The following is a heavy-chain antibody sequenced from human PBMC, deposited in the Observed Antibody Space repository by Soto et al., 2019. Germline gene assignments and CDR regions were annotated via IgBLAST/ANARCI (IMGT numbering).Heavy chain of an antibody. CDR1: GYRFTTYW. Sequence: GEALKISCKGSGYRFTTYWIGWVRQMPGKGLEWMGIIYPDGSDTRYSPSFQGQVTISADKSISTAYLQWSSLKASDTAMYYCARGDYTAGYIESWGQGTPLTVSS. CDR2: IYPDGSDT. J-gene: IGHJ4*02. CDR3: ARGDYTAGYIES. V-gene: IGHV5-51*01. D-gene: IGHD4-17*01.